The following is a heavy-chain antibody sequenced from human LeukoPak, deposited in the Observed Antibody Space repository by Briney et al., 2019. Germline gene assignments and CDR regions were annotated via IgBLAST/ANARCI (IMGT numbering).Heavy chain of an antibody. J-gene: IGHJ6*03. CDR1: GGSISSSSYY. CDR2: IYYSGST. Sequence: PSETLSLTCTVSGGSISSSSYYWGWIRQPPGKGLEWIGSIYYSGSTYYNPSLKSRVTISVDTSKNQFSLKLSSVTAADTAVYYCARVITVIGRIVVVTAIPYYMDVWGKGTTVTVSS. V-gene: IGHV4-39*07. D-gene: IGHD2-21*02. CDR3: ARVITVIGRIVVVTAIPYYMDV.